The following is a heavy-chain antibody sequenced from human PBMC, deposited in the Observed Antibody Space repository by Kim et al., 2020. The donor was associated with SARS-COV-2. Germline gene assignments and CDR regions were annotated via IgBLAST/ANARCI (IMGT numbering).Heavy chain of an antibody. CDR2: INHSGST. CDR1: GGSFSGYY. Sequence: SETLSLTCAVYGGSFSGYYWSWIRQPPGKGLEWIGEINHSGSTNYNPSLKSRVTISVDTSKNQFSLKLSSVTAADTAVYYCARGWVGCSSTSCSHKLDYWGQGTLVTVSS. CDR3: ARGWVGCSSTSCSHKLDY. V-gene: IGHV4-34*01. J-gene: IGHJ4*02. D-gene: IGHD2-2*01.